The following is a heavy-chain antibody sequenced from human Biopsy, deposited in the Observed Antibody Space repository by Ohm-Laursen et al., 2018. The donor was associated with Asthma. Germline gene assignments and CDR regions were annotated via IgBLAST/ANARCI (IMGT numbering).Heavy chain of an antibody. J-gene: IGHJ4*02. V-gene: IGHV3-30*18. CDR2: ISFDGSNK. CDR1: GFTFSNYG. CDR3: AKDVFPGWELRRGPDY. D-gene: IGHD1-26*01. Sequence: SLRLSCTASGFTFSNYGMHWVRQAPGKGLDWVAVISFDGSNKNYTDSVKGRFTISRDNSRNTLHLQMNSLRAENTAVYYCAKDVFPGWELRRGPDYWGQGTLVTVSS.